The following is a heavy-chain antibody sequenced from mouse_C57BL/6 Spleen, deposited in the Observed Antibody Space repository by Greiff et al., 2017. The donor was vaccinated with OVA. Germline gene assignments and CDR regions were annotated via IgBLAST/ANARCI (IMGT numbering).Heavy chain of an antibody. Sequence: QVQLQQSGPELVKPGASVKISCKASGYAFSSSWMNWVKRRPGKGLEWIGRIYPGDGDTNYNGKFKGKATLTADKSSSTAYMQLSSLTSEDSAVYFCARRNYYAMDYWGQGTSVTVSS. CDR3: ARRNYYAMDY. V-gene: IGHV1-82*01. CDR1: GYAFSSSW. CDR2: IYPGDGDT. J-gene: IGHJ4*01.